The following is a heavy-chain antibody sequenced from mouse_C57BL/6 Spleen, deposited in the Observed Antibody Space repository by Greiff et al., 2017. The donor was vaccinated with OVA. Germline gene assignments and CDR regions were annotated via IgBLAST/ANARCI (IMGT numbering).Heavy chain of an antibody. D-gene: IGHD1-1*01. CDR3: ARCGSSSYWYFDV. CDR2: INPNNGGT. V-gene: IGHV1-26*01. CDR1: GYTFTDYY. Sequence: VQLQQSGPELVKPGASVKISCKASGYTFTDYYMNWVKQSHGKSLEWIGDINPNNGGTSYNQKFKGKATLTVDKSSSTAYMELRSLTSEDSAVYYCARCGSSSYWYFDVWGTGTTVTVSS. J-gene: IGHJ1*03.